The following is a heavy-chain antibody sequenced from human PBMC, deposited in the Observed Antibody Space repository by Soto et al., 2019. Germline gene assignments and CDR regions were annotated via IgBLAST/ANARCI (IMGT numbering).Heavy chain of an antibody. D-gene: IGHD3-3*01. Sequence: EVQLVESGGGLVKPGGSLRLSCAASGFTFNTYDMNWIRQAPGKGLEWVSSITTSSAYIYYADSLKGRITISRDNAKNTLFLQMNSLRAEDAAVYYCVRSGNARFGRHSRFDTWGQGTLVTVSP. CDR2: ITTSSAYI. CDR3: VRSGNARFGRHSRFDT. CDR1: GFTFNTYD. J-gene: IGHJ5*02. V-gene: IGHV3-21*04.